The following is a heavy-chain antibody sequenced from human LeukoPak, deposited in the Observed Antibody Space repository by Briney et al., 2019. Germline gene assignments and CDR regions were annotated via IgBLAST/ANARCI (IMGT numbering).Heavy chain of an antibody. CDR2: ISSSSSYI. D-gene: IGHD3-10*01. CDR1: GFTFSSYS. V-gene: IGHV3-21*01. Sequence: GGSLRLSCAASGFTFSSYSMNWVRQAPGKGLEWVSSISSSSSYIYYADSVKGRFTISRDNAKNSLYLQMNSLRAEDTAVYYCARDGTYYYGLNWFDPWGQGTLVTVSS. J-gene: IGHJ5*02. CDR3: ARDGTYYYGLNWFDP.